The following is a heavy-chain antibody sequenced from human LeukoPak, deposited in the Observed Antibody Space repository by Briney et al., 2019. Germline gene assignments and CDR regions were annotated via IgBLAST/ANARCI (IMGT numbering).Heavy chain of an antibody. CDR2: IYPGDSDT. V-gene: IGHV5-51*01. J-gene: IGHJ4*02. CDR1: GYRFTSYW. Sequence: GESLKISCKGSGYRFTSYWIGWVRQMPGKGLEWMGIIYPGDSDTRYSPSFQGQVSISADKSISTAYLQWSSLKASDTAMYYCARRADSSGHPVDYWGQGTLVTVSS. D-gene: IGHD3-22*01. CDR3: ARRADSSGHPVDY.